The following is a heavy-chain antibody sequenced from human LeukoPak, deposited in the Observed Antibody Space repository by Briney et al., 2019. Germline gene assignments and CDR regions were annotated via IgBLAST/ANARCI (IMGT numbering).Heavy chain of an antibody. V-gene: IGHV4-31*03. D-gene: IGHD2-15*01. CDR2: SYYRGST. CDR3: AVGYCGGGSCYAREYFQH. Sequence: SQTLSLTCTVSGGSISSGGYYWTWIRQHPAKGLEWIGYSYYRGSTYYNPSLKSRVTISVDTSKNQFSLRLSSVTAADTAVYYCAVGYCGGGSCYAREYFQHWGQGTLVTVSS. CDR1: GGSISSGGYY. J-gene: IGHJ1*01.